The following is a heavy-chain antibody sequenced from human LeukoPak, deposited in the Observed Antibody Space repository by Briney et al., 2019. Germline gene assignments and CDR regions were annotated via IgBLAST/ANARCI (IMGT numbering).Heavy chain of an antibody. D-gene: IGHD6-19*01. CDR3: ARAHGYSSGLVWGY. V-gene: IGHV3-48*04. CDR2: ISSSSSTI. CDR1: GFTFSNYG. J-gene: IGHJ4*02. Sequence: PGGSLRLSCAASGFTFSNYGMHWVRQAPGKGLEWVSYISSSSSTIYYADSVKGRFTISRDNAKNSLYLQMNSLRAEDTAVYYCARAHGYSSGLVWGYWGQGTLVTVSS.